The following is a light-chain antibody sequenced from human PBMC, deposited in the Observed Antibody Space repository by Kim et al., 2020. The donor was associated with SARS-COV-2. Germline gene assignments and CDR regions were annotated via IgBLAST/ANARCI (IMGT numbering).Light chain of an antibody. Sequence: SVSPGQTASITCSGDKLGDKYVCWYQQKPGQSPVLVIYQDSKRPSGIPGRFSGSNSGNTATLTISGTQAMDEADYYCQAWDSGTVVFGGGTQLTVL. V-gene: IGLV3-1*01. J-gene: IGLJ2*01. CDR3: QAWDSGTVV. CDR2: QDS. CDR1: KLGDKY.